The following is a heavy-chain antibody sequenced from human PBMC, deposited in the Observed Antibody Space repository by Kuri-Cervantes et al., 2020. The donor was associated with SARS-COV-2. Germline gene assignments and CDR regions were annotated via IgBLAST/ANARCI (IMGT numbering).Heavy chain of an antibody. V-gene: IGHV4-61*01. CDR1: GGSISSGSYY. Sequence: GSLRLSCTVSGGSISSGSYYWSWIRQPPGKGLEWIGYIYYSGSTNYNPSLKSRVTISVDTSKNQFSLKLSSVTAADTAVYYCARIIVVVPAASSPLARFDYWGQGTLVTVSS. J-gene: IGHJ4*02. D-gene: IGHD2-2*01. CDR2: IYYSGST. CDR3: ARIIVVVPAASSPLARFDY.